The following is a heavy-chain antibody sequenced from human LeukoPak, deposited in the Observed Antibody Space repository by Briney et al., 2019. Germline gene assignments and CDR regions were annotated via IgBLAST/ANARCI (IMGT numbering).Heavy chain of an antibody. CDR2: ISAYKGNT. Sequence: AAVKVSCKASGYPFTSYGISWVRPAHGQGLGWMGWISAYKGNTNYAQKLQGRVTMTTDTSTSTAYLDLRSLRSDGTAVYICARLQWLYKWFVPWGQGTLVSVPS. CDR1: GYPFTSYG. CDR3: ARLQWLYKWFVP. V-gene: IGHV1-18*01. D-gene: IGHD6-19*01. J-gene: IGHJ5*02.